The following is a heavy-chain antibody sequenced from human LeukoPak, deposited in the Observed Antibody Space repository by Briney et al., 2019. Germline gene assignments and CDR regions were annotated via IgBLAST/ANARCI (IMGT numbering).Heavy chain of an antibody. CDR3: AKAAYGDYVNWFDP. J-gene: IGHJ5*02. CDR1: GFTFSSYS. D-gene: IGHD4-17*01. CDR2: ISSSSSYI. V-gene: IGHV3-21*04. Sequence: KPGGSLRLSCAASGFTFSSYSMNWVRQAPGKGLEWVSSISSSSSYIYYADSVKGRFTISRDNAKNSLYLQMNSLRAEDTALYYCAKAAYGDYVNWFDPWGQGTLVTVSS.